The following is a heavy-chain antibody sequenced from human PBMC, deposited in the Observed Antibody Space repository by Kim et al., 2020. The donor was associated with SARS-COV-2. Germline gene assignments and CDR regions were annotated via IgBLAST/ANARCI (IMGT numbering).Heavy chain of an antibody. V-gene: IGHV4-31*03. CDR1: GGSISSGGYY. J-gene: IGHJ4*02. D-gene: IGHD6-13*01. Sequence: SETLSLTCTVSGGSISSGGYYWSWIRQHPGKGLEWIGYIYYSGSTYYNPSLKSRVTISVDTSKNQFSLKLSSVTAADTAVYYCARGAAAGPHYFDYWGQGTLVTVSS. CDR2: IYYSGST. CDR3: ARGAAAGPHYFDY.